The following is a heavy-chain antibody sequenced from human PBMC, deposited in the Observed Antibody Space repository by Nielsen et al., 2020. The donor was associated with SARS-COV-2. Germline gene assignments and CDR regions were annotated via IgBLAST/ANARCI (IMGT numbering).Heavy chain of an antibody. Sequence: GGSLRLSCKTSGFTFSVTAMHWVRQAPGKGLEWVGRIRTRSNRYTTSYAASLKGRFTISRDDSKDTVYLQMSGLATEDTAVYYCARMRYGLDVWAKGPRSPSP. CDR2: IRTRSNRYTT. V-gene: IGHV3-73*01. CDR3: ARMRYGLDV. CDR1: GFTFSVTA. J-gene: IGHJ6*02.